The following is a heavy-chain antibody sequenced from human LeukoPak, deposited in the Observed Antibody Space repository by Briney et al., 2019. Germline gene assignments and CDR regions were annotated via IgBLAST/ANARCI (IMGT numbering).Heavy chain of an antibody. V-gene: IGHV3-7*01. D-gene: IGHD3-10*01. Sequence: GGSLRLSCAVSGFTFNRAWLNWVRQAPGRGLEWVANMDPSGSQKRYVDSVKGRFTISKDNPGTSLYLEMNSLRTEDTAIYYCAIWASGNYWGQGTLVTVSS. J-gene: IGHJ4*02. CDR3: AIWASGNY. CDR2: MDPSGSQK. CDR1: GFTFNRAW.